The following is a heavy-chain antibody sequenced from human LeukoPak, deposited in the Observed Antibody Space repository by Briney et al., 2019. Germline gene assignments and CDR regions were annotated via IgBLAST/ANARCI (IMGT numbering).Heavy chain of an antibody. CDR3: ARDDYYYDSSGYSAGEDY. J-gene: IGHJ4*02. Sequence: PGGSLTLSCAASGFTFSSYSMNWVRQAPGKGLEWVSSISSSSSYIYYADSVKGRFTISRDNAKNSLYLQVNSLRAEDTAVYYCARDDYYYDSSGYSAGEDYWGQGTLVTVSS. CDR2: ISSSSSYI. V-gene: IGHV3-21*01. D-gene: IGHD3-22*01. CDR1: GFTFSSYS.